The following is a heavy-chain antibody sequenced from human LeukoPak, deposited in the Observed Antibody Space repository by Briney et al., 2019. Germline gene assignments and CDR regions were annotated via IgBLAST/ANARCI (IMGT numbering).Heavy chain of an antibody. CDR2: IHYSGNT. V-gene: IGHV4-59*08. J-gene: IGHJ5*02. D-gene: IGHD5/OR15-5a*01. CDR3: ARHYSVYDFLDP. CDR1: GRSISTYY. Sequence: SETLSLTCTVSGRSISTYYWSWIRQPPGRGLEWIGYIHYSGNTNYNPSLKSRVTISVDTSKNQFSPKLSSVTAANTAVYYCARHYSVYDFLDPWGQGALVTVSS.